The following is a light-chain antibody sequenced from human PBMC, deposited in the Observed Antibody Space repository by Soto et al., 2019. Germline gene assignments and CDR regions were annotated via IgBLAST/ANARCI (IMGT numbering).Light chain of an antibody. CDR1: SSNIGAGYD. CDR3: QSYDSRLSGSV. V-gene: IGLV1-40*01. J-gene: IGLJ1*01. Sequence: QSVLTQPPSVSGAPGQRVTISCTGSSSNIGAGYDVHWYQQLPGTAPKLLIYGNSNRPSGVPDRLSGSKSGTSASLAITGLQAEDEADYYCQSYDSRLSGSVLGTGTKRTV. CDR2: GNS.